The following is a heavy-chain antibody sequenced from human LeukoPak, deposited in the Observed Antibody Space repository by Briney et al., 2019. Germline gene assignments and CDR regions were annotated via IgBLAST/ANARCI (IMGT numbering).Heavy chain of an antibody. CDR3: ARDLYYDSSDQRYYYGMDV. Sequence: GASVKVSCKASGYTFTSYGISWVRQAPGQGLEWMGWISAYNGNTNYAQKLQGRVTMTTDTSTSTAYMELRSLRSDDTAVYYCARDLYYDSSDQRYYYGMDVWGQGTTVTVSS. D-gene: IGHD3-22*01. CDR2: ISAYNGNT. J-gene: IGHJ6*02. V-gene: IGHV1-18*01. CDR1: GYTFTSYG.